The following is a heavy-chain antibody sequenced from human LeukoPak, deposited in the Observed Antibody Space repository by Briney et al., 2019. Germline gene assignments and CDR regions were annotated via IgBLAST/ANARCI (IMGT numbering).Heavy chain of an antibody. CDR2: MNPNSGNT. J-gene: IGHJ1*01. D-gene: IGHD3/OR15-3a*01. CDR3: ARGPARTAEYFQH. V-gene: IGHV1-8*02. Sequence: ASVKVSCKASGYTFTGYYMHWVRQATGQGLEWMGWMNPNSGNTGYAQKFQGRVTMTRNTSISTAYMALSSLRSEDTAVYYCARGPARTAEYFQHWGQGTLVTVSS. CDR1: GYTFTGYY.